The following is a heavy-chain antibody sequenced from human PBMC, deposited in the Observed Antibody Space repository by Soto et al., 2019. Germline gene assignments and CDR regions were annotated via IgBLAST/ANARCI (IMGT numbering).Heavy chain of an antibody. CDR3: ANDFWSEYC. D-gene: IGHD3-3*01. Sequence: GSLRLSCAASGFSFSSSEMNWVRQAPGRGLEWVSYISGSSSMIYYADSVKGRFTISRDNAKNSLYLQMNSLRAEDTAVYYCANDFWSEYCWGQGTLVTVSS. CDR2: ISGSSSMI. CDR1: GFSFSSSE. V-gene: IGHV3-48*03. J-gene: IGHJ4*02.